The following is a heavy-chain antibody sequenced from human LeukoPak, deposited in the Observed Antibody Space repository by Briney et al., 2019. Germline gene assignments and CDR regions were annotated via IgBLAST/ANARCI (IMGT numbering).Heavy chain of an antibody. CDR2: ISNFGSTT. J-gene: IGHJ4*02. D-gene: IGHD1-14*01. V-gene: IGHV3-11*01. CDR1: GFTFSDYY. Sequence: PGGSLRLSCAASGFTFSDYYMSWIRQAPGKGLEGISAISNFGSTTYYADSVKGRFTISRDNAKNSVFLQMNSLRGEDTAVYYCASGNHQDWGQGTLVTVSS. CDR3: ASGNHQD.